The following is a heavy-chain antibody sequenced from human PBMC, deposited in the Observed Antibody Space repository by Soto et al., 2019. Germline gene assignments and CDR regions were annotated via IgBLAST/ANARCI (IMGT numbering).Heavy chain of an antibody. CDR3: ARHIHNQGFEYYFDS. CDR2: IDYSGNI. D-gene: IGHD1-1*01. CDR1: GGSITSSGSS. Sequence: SETLSLTCNASGGSITSSGSSWGWIRQSPGKGLEWIGTIDYSGNIYYIPSLKSRITISVDTSKNQISLKLSSVTAADTAVYYCARHIHNQGFEYYFDSWGQGTLVTVSS. V-gene: IGHV4-39*01. J-gene: IGHJ4*02.